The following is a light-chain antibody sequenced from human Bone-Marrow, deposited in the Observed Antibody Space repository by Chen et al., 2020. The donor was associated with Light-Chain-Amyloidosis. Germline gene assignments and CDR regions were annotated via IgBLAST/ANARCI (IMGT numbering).Light chain of an antibody. CDR3: QQTYNAPG. J-gene: IGKJ3*01. CDR1: QSISNY. Sequence: DIQTTQSPFSLPASVGDRVTMTCRASQSISNYLNWNQQRPGKAPKLLIHSASTLQSGVPSRFSGSGFGTDFTLTISSLQPEDFASYYCQQTYNAPGFGPGTKVDI. V-gene: IGKV1-39*01. CDR2: SAS.